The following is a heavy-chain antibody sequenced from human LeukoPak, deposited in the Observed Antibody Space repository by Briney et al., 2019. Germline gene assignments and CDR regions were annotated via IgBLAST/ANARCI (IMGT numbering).Heavy chain of an antibody. J-gene: IGHJ4*02. CDR2: IYYSGST. CDR3: ARDQGDGLDY. CDR1: GGSIGTYY. Sequence: SETLSLTCTFSGGSIGTYYWSWIRQPPGKGLEWIGYIYYSGSTNYNPSLKSRVTISVDTSKNQFSLKLSSVTAADTAVYYCARDQGDGLDYWGQGTLVIVSS. V-gene: IGHV4-59*01. D-gene: IGHD5-24*01.